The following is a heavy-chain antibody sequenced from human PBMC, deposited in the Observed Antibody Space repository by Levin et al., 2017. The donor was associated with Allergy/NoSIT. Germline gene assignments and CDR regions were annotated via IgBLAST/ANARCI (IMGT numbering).Heavy chain of an antibody. CDR2: IYSGGST. CDR1: GFTVSSNY. V-gene: IGHV3-66*01. Sequence: GGSLRLSCAASGFTVSSNYMSWVRQAPGKGLEWVSVIYSGGSTSYADSAKGRFTISRDNSTNTLYLQMNSLRAEDTTVDYWASTRDIRGSSLYYYYGMDVWGRGTTVTVSS. D-gene: IGHD6-6*01. CDR3: ASTRDIRGSSLYYYYGMDV. J-gene: IGHJ6*02.